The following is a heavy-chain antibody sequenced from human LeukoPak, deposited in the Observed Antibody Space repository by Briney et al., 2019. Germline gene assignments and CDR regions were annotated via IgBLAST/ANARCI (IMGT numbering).Heavy chain of an antibody. CDR1: GFTFSSYA. D-gene: IGHD5-24*01. CDR3: AKGGKRWLQFGHFDY. J-gene: IGHJ4*02. CDR2: ISGSGGST. V-gene: IGHV3-23*01. Sequence: GGSLRLSCAASGFTFSSYAMSWVRQAPGKGLEWVSAISGSGGSTYYADSMKGRFTISRDNSKNTLYLQMNSLRAEDTAVYYCAKGGKRWLQFGHFDYWGQGTLVTVSS.